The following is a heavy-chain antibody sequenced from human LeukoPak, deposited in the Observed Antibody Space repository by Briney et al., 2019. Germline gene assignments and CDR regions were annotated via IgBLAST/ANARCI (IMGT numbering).Heavy chain of an antibody. V-gene: IGHV1-69*01. D-gene: IGHD3-16*02. Sequence: SVKVSCKASGGTFSSYAISWVRQAPGQGLEWMGGIIPIFGTANYAQKFQGRVTITADESTSTAYMELSSLRSEDTAVYYCARGVGRGDYVWGSYRPFDYWGQGTLVTVSS. J-gene: IGHJ4*02. CDR2: IIPIFGTA. CDR1: GGTFSSYA. CDR3: ARGVGRGDYVWGSYRPFDY.